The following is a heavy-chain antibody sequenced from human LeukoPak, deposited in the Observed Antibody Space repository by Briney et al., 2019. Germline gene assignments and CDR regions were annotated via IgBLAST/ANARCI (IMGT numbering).Heavy chain of an antibody. D-gene: IGHD5-24*01. CDR3: AKVYPRGAGDGYNWEAWDY. V-gene: IGHV3-23*01. J-gene: IGHJ4*02. CDR2: ISGSGGST. CDR1: GFTFGSYA. Sequence: GGSLRLFCAATGFTFGSYAMSWVRQAPGEGVECVSAISGSGGSTYYADSVKGRFTISRDNAKNTLYLQMNSLRAEDTAVYYCAKVYPRGAGDGYNWEAWDYWGQGTLVTVSS.